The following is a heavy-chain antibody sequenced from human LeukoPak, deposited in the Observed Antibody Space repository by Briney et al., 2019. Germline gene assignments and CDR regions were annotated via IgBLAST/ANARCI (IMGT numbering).Heavy chain of an antibody. CDR1: GFTFSDYY. CDR2: ISSSSSYI. J-gene: IGHJ5*02. V-gene: IGHV3-11*06. Sequence: GGSLRLSCAASGFTFSDYYMSWIRQAPGKGLEWVSYISSSSSYIYYADSVKGRFTISRDNAKNSLYLQMNSLRAEDTAVYYCARGDGVVVPAAIHEDWFDPWGQGTLVTVSS. D-gene: IGHD2-2*02. CDR3: ARGDGVVVPAAIHEDWFDP.